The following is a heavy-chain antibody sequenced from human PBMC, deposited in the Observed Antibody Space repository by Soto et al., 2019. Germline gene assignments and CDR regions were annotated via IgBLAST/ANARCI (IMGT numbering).Heavy chain of an antibody. J-gene: IGHJ4*02. CDR2: IYWNDDK. CDR1: GFSLSTSGVG. Sequence: QITLKESGPTLVKPTQPLTLTCTFSGFSLSTSGVGVGWIRQPPGKALEWLALIYWNDDKRYSPSLKSRLTITKDTSKNQVVLTMTNMDPVDTATYYCAHSDRGWNDGDYWGQGTLVTVSS. D-gene: IGHD1-1*01. CDR3: AHSDRGWNDGDY. V-gene: IGHV2-5*01.